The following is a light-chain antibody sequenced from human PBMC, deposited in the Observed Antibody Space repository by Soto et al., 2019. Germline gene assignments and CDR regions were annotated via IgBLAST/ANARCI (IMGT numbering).Light chain of an antibody. CDR2: GAF. CDR3: QQYNNWWT. J-gene: IGKJ1*01. V-gene: IGKV3-15*01. CDR1: QSVSTN. Sequence: EIVMTQSPATLSVSPGERATLSCRASQSVSTNLAWYQQKRGQAPRLLIYGAFSRATGIPARFSGSGSGTEFTLTISSLQSEDFAVYYCQQYNNWWTFGQGTKVEI.